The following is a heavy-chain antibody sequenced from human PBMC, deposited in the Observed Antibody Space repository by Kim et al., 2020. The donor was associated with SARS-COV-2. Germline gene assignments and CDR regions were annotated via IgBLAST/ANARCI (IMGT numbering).Heavy chain of an antibody. D-gene: IGHD2-2*01. Sequence: SETLSLTCAVYGGSFSGYYWSWIRQPPGKGLEWIGEINHSGSTNYNPSLKSRVTISVDTSKNQFSLKLSSVTAADTAVYYCAGTSGRGQGVPAAMGVVYGMDVWGQGTTVTVSS. CDR2: INHSGST. CDR1: GGSFSGYY. V-gene: IGHV4-34*01. CDR3: AGTSGRGQGVPAAMGVVYGMDV. J-gene: IGHJ6*02.